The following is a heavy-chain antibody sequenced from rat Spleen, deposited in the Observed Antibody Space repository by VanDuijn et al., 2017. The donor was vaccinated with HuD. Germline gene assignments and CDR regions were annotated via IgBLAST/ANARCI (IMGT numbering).Heavy chain of an antibody. V-gene: IGHV5S14*01. CDR1: GFPFSNYG. J-gene: IGHJ1*01. D-gene: IGHD1-4*01. Sequence: EVHLVESGGGLVQPGRSMKLSCAASGFPFSNYGMAWVRQTPTKGLEWVASISTGGGNTYYRDSVKGRFTISRDNAKNTQYLQMDSLRSEDTATYYCARQGLPGYNPYWYFDFWGPGTMVTVSS. CDR2: ISTGGGNT. CDR3: ARQGLPGYNPYWYFDF.